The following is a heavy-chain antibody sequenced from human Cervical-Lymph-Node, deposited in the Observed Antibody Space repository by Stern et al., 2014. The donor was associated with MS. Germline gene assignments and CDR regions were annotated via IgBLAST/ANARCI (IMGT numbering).Heavy chain of an antibody. CDR1: SYSISSGYY. CDR2: IYHSGST. V-gene: IGHV4-38-2*02. J-gene: IGHJ5*02. Sequence: VQLQESGPGLVKPSETLSLTCTVSSYSISSGYYWGWIRQPPGKGLEWIGTIYHSGSTYYNPSLKSRVTIPVDTSKNQFSLKLTSVTAADTAVYYCAREEQQLVHGNWFDPWGQGTLVTVSS. D-gene: IGHD6-13*01. CDR3: AREEQQLVHGNWFDP.